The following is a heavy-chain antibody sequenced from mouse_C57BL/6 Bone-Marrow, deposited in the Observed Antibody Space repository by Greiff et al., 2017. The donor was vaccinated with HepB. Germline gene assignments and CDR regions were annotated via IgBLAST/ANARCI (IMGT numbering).Heavy chain of an antibody. CDR3: ARLALTGLFAY. CDR1: GYTFTDYY. V-gene: IGHV1-19*01. J-gene: IGHJ3*01. Sequence: EVQLQESGPVLVKPGASVKMSCKASGYTFTDYYMNWVKQSHGKSLEWIGVINPYNGGTSHNQKFKGKATLTVDKSSSTAYMELNSLTSEDSAVYYCARLALTGLFAYWGQGTLVTVSA. D-gene: IGHD4-1*01. CDR2: INPYNGGT.